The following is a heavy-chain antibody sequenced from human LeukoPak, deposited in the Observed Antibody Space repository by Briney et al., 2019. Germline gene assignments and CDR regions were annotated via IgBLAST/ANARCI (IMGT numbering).Heavy chain of an antibody. CDR3: ARGRIAVAGTSTYYYYYGMDV. CDR2: MNPNSGNT. V-gene: IGHV1-8*01. D-gene: IGHD6-19*01. J-gene: IGHJ6*02. Sequence: ASVKVSCKASGYTFTSYDINWVRQATGQGLEWMGWMNPNSGNTGYAQKFQGRATMTRNTSISTAYMELGSLRSEDAAVYYCARGRIAVAGTSTYYYYYGMDVWGQGTTVTVSS. CDR1: GYTFTSYD.